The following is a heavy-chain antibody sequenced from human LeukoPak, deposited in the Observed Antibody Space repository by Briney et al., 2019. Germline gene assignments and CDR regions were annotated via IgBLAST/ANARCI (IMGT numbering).Heavy chain of an antibody. J-gene: IGHJ4*02. Sequence: PSETLSLTCTVSGGSISSYYWSWIRQPAGKGLEWIGSIYYSGSTYYNPSLKSRVTISVDTSENQFSLKLSSVTAADTAVYYCARLWSTSCKGGSCPHQPNYWGQGTRVTVPS. CDR1: GGSISSYY. CDR2: IYYSGST. CDR3: ARLWSTSCKGGSCPHQPNY. V-gene: IGHV4-59*04. D-gene: IGHD2-15*01.